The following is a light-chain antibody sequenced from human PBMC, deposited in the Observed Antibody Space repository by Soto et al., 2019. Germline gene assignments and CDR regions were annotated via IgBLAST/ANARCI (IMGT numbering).Light chain of an antibody. Sequence: EIVLTQSPDALSLSVGGRATLSCRASQSVSANYLAWYQQKSGQAPRLLIYGASSRATGIPDRMSGSGSGTDFTLTISRLEPDDFALYYCQQYATTPWTFGQGTKVEIK. CDR1: QSVSANY. CDR2: GAS. J-gene: IGKJ1*01. CDR3: QQYATTPWT. V-gene: IGKV3-20*01.